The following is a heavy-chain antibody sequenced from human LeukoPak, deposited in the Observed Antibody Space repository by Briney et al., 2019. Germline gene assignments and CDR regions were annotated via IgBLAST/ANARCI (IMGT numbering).Heavy chain of an antibody. CDR3: AREYGRDAPEWEPIDY. V-gene: IGHV3-30-3*01. D-gene: IGHD1-26*01. J-gene: IGHJ4*02. CDR1: GFTFSSYA. Sequence: GRSLRLSCAASGFTFSSYAMHWVRQAPGKGLEWVAVISYGGSNKYYADSVKGRFTISRDNSKNTLYLQMNSLRAEDTAVYYCAREYGRDAPEWEPIDYWGQGTLVTVSS. CDR2: ISYGGSNK.